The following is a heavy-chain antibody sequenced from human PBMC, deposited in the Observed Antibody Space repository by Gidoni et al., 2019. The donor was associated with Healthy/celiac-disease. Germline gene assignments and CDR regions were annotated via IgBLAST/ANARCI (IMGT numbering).Heavy chain of an antibody. CDR2: ISYDGSNK. D-gene: IGHD3-10*01. Sequence: QVQLVESGGGVVQPGRSLRLSCAASGFTFSSYAMHWVRQAPGKGLEWVAVISYDGSNKYYADSVKGRFTIARDNSKNTLYLQMNSLSAEDTAVYYCARDGSGSGWFDPWGQGTLVTVSS. CDR3: ARDGSGSGWFDP. J-gene: IGHJ5*02. CDR1: GFTFSSYA. V-gene: IGHV3-30*04.